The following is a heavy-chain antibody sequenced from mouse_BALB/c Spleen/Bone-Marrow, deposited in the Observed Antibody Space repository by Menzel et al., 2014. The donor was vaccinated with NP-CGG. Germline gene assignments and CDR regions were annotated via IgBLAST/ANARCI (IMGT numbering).Heavy chain of an antibody. J-gene: IGHJ1*01. D-gene: IGHD2-4*01. V-gene: IGHV1S41*01. Sequence: DLVKPGASVKPSCKASGYTFTSYWINWIRQRPGQGLEWIGRFAPGSDNTYYNEMFKGKAALTVDTSSSTAYIQLSSLSSEDSAVYFCARARSTVITTWYFDVWGAGTTVTVSS. CDR2: FAPGSDNT. CDR3: ARARSTVITTWYFDV. CDR1: GYTFTSYW.